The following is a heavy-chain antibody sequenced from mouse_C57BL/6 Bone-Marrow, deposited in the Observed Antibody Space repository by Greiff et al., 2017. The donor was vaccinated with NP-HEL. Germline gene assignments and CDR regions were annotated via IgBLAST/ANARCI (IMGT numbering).Heavy chain of an antibody. D-gene: IGHD2-10*01. CDR3: AGSYFYAMDY. Sequence: QVQLQQPGAELVKPGASVKLSCKASGYTFTSYWMQWVKQRPGQGLEWIGEIDPSDSYTNYNQKFKGKATLTVDTSSSTAYMQLSSLTSEDSAVYYCAGSYFYAMDYWGQGTSVTVSS. J-gene: IGHJ4*01. V-gene: IGHV1-50*01. CDR1: GYTFTSYW. CDR2: IDPSDSYT.